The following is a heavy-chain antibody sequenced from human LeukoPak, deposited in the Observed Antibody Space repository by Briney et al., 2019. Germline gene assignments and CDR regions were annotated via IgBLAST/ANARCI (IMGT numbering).Heavy chain of an antibody. V-gene: IGHV4-4*07. CDR3: ARGSSDGGGSCELDY. CDR2: IYTSGST. D-gene: IGHD2-15*01. J-gene: IGHJ4*02. CDR1: GGPISSYY. Sequence: PSETLSLTCTVSGGPISSYYWSWIRQPAGKGLEWIGRIYTSGSTNYNPSLKSRVTMSVDTSKNQFSLKLSSVTAADTAVYYCARGSSDGGGSCELDYWGQGTLVTVSS.